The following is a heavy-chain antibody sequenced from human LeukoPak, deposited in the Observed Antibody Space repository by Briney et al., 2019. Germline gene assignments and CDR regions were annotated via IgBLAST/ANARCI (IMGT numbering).Heavy chain of an antibody. CDR1: GGSISSSNW. J-gene: IGHJ4*02. CDR3: ARVVPYESPFFGY. CDR2: IYHSGST. Sequence: SETLSLTCAVSGGSISSSNWWSWVRQPPGKGLEWIGEIYHSGSTNYNPSLKSRVTISVDKSKNQFSLKLSSVTAADTAVYYCARVVPYESPFFGYWGQGTLVTVSS. D-gene: IGHD6-13*01. V-gene: IGHV4-4*02.